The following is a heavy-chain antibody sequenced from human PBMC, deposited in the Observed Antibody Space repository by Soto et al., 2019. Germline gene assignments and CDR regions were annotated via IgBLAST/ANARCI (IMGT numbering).Heavy chain of an antibody. CDR1: GFGFSGYW. V-gene: IGHV3-74*01. CDR2: INSDGSGT. CDR3: AREGTKLAAIGLAGDN. J-gene: IGHJ4*02. D-gene: IGHD6-19*01. Sequence: EVQLVESGGGLVQPGGSLRLSCAASGFGFSGYWMHWVRQTPGKGLVWVSRINSDGSGTSYADSVKGRFTISRDNAKNTLYLQLNSLRDEDTAVYYCAREGTKLAAIGLAGDNWGQGALVTVSP.